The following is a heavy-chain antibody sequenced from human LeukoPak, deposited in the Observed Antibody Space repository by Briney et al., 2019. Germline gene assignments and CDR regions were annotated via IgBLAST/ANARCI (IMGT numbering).Heavy chain of an antibody. CDR1: GASVRSHY. D-gene: IGHD3-3*01. V-gene: IGHV4-59*02. J-gene: IGHJ4*02. CDR2: VSYSGGT. CDR3: ARLSTYYDFWSPLDY. Sequence: PSETLSLTCTVSGASVRSHYWSWIRQPPGKGLEWIGYVSYSGGTNYNPSLKRRVTISLDTSNDQFSLRLNSVTATDTAVYYCARLSTYYDFWSPLDYWGQGTLVTVSS.